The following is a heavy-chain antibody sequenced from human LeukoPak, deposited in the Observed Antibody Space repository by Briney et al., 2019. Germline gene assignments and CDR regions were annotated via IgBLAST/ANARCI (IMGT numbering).Heavy chain of an antibody. V-gene: IGHV3-23*01. CDR2: MSGSGAGT. J-gene: IGHJ4*02. D-gene: IGHD5-18*01. CDR3: AKTPSYSYGYSYFDY. CDR1: GFTFSSYA. Sequence: GGSLRLSCAASGFTFSSYAMTWVRQAPGKGLEWVSAMSGSGAGTFYADSVKGRFTISRDNSKNTLYLQMNSLRAEDTAVYYCAKTPSYSYGYSYFDYWGQGTLVTVSS.